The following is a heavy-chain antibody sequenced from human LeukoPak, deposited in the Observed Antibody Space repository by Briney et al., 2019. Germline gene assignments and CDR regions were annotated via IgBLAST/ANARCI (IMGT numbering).Heavy chain of an antibody. CDR1: GFTFNHYW. D-gene: IGHD1-26*01. J-gene: IGHJ3*02. Sequence: GGSLRLSCVASGFTFNHYWMHWVRQGPGKGLVWVSRLNSDGSSITYADSVKGRFTVSRDNAKNTVYLQMNSLGAEDTAVFYCARGRHLGAGINDAFDIWGQGITVTVSS. V-gene: IGHV3-74*01. CDR2: LNSDGSSI. CDR3: ARGRHLGAGINDAFDI.